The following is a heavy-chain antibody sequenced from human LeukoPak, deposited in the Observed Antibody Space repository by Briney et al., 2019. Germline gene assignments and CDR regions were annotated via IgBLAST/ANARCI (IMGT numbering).Heavy chain of an antibody. V-gene: IGHV1-69*04. J-gene: IGHJ3*02. CDR3: ARDHPSTGRWSHGSRAFDI. D-gene: IGHD2-15*01. CDR1: GGTFGSYA. CDR2: IIPILGIA. Sequence: ASVKVSCKASGGTFGSYAISWVRQAPGQGLEWMGRIIPILGIANYAQKFQGRVTITADKSTSTAYMELSSLRSEDTAVYYCARDHPSTGRWSHGSRAFDIWGQGTMVTVSS.